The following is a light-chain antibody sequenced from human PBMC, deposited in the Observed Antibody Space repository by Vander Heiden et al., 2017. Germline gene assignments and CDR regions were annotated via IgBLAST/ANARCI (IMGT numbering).Light chain of an antibody. CDR2: GSS. V-gene: IGKV1-39*01. Sequence: DIQMTQSPSSLSASVGDRVTITCRASQSIGTSLNWYQHKPGTAPNLLISGSSSLRSGVPSRFSGSGSGRDFTLTIAGLQPEDLGTYYCQQSHDSPRTFGHGTKMHFK. CDR3: QQSHDSPRT. CDR1: QSIGTS. J-gene: IGKJ3*01.